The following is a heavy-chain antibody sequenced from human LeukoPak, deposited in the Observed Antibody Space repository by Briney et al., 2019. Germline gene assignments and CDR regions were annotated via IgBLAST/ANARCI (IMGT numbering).Heavy chain of an antibody. CDR2: IYPGDSDT. V-gene: IGHV5-51*01. D-gene: IGHD1-26*01. J-gene: IGHJ4*02. CDR1: GYNFAKSW. Sequence: GESLKISCKPCGYNFAKSWIAWVRQTPGKGLEWMGIIYPGDSDTKYNPSFQGQFIILADKSITTAYLQWTSLKDSDTAIYYCARHGRWELDSWGQGTPVTVSS. CDR3: ARHGRWELDS.